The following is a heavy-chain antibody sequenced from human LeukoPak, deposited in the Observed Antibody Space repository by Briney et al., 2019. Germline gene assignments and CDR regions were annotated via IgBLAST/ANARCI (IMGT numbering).Heavy chain of an antibody. CDR1: GGSISRYY. CDR2: IYYSGST. V-gene: IGHV4-59*08. D-gene: IGHD1-26*01. CDR3: ARHDMDIAGAGLDYFDY. J-gene: IGHJ4*02. Sequence: KPSETLSLPCTVSGGSISRYYWSWIRQPPGKGLEGIGYIYYSGSTNYNPSLESRVTISVDTSKNQFSLKLSSVTAADTAVYYCARHDMDIAGAGLDYFDYWGQGTLVTVSS.